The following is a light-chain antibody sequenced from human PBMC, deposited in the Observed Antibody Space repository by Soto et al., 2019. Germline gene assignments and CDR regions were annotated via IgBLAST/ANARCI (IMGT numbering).Light chain of an antibody. J-gene: IGLJ1*01. Sequence: QSVRTQPPSGSAAPGQKVTISCSGTSSNIGNHHVSWYQQLPGTAPKLLIHDNDRRPSGIPDRFSGSKSGTSATLGITSLQTGDEADYFCGTWDRSLSAGVFGPGTKVTVI. CDR1: SSNIGNHH. CDR2: DND. V-gene: IGLV1-51*01. CDR3: GTWDRSLSAGV.